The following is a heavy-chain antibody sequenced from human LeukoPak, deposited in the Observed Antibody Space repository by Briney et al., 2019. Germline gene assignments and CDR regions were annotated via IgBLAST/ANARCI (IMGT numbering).Heavy chain of an antibody. D-gene: IGHD1-1*01. CDR3: ARLRGEAGTHLSYDY. V-gene: IGHV3-66*04. J-gene: IGHJ4*02. Sequence: GGSLRLSCAASGVTVSSNYMTWVRQAPGKGLEWVSVIYSGGSSFYADSVKGRFTISRDNSKNTLYLQMNSLRVEDTAVYYCARLRGEAGTHLSYDYWGRGTLVTVSS. CDR1: GVTVSSNY. CDR2: IYSGGSS.